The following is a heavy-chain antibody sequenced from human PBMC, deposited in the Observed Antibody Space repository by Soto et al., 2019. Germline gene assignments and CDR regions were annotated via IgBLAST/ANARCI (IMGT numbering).Heavy chain of an antibody. CDR1: GFTFSSYG. J-gene: IGHJ4*02. CDR3: AKDQGGLGY. D-gene: IGHD3-16*01. Sequence: QVQLVESGGGVVQPGRSLRLSCAASGFTFSSYGMHWVRQAPGKGLEWVAVISYDGSNKYYADSVKGRFTISRDNSKNTLYLQMSSLRAEDTAVYYCAKDQGGLGYWGQGTLVTVSS. V-gene: IGHV3-30*18. CDR2: ISYDGSNK.